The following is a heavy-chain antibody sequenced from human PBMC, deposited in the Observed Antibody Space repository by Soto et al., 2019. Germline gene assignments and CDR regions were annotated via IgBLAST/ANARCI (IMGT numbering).Heavy chain of an antibody. D-gene: IGHD2-2*01. CDR1: GFTFSSYA. CDR2: ISYGGSNK. CDR3: ARDQSADDYGMDV. J-gene: IGHJ6*02. Sequence: PGGSLRLSCAASGFTFSSYAMHWVRQAPGKGLEWVAVISYGGSNKYYADSVKGRFTISRDNSKNTLYLQMNSLRAEDTAVYYCARDQSADDYGMDVWGQGTTVTVSS. V-gene: IGHV3-30-3*01.